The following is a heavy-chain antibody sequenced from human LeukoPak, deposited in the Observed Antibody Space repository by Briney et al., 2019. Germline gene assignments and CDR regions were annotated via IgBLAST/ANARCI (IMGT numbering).Heavy chain of an antibody. V-gene: IGHV3-21*01. CDR2: ISSSSTYI. CDR3: ARSFRGFDP. J-gene: IGHJ5*02. CDR1: GFTFSSYA. Sequence: GGSLRLSCAASGFTFSSYAMNWVRQAPGKGLEWISSISSSSTYIYYADSVKGRFTISRDNAKNSLYLQMNSLRVEDTAVYYCARSFRGFDPWGQGTLVTVSS.